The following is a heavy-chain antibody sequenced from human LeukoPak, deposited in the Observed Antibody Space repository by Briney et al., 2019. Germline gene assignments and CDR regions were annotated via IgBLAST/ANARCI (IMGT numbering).Heavy chain of an antibody. CDR3: ARGAYSGYLFDY. CDR2: IYTSGST. Sequence: SETLSLTCAVYGGSFSSYYWSWIRQPAGKGLEWIGRIYTSGSTNYNPSLKSRVTMSVDTSKNQFSLKLSSVTAADTAVYYCARGAYSGYLFDYWGQGTLVTVSS. D-gene: IGHD5-12*01. V-gene: IGHV4-59*10. J-gene: IGHJ4*02. CDR1: GGSFSSYY.